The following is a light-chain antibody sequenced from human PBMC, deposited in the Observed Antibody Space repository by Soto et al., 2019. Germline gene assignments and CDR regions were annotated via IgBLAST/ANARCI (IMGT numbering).Light chain of an antibody. J-gene: IGKJ5*01. Sequence: EIVMTQSPATLSVSPGGSATLSCRASQSVSSNLAWHQQKPGQAPRILMYDASTRATGISARFSGSGSGTEFTLTISSLQSEDFAVYYCQQYHNWPITFGQGTRREIK. CDR2: DAS. CDR1: QSVSSN. CDR3: QQYHNWPIT. V-gene: IGKV3-15*01.